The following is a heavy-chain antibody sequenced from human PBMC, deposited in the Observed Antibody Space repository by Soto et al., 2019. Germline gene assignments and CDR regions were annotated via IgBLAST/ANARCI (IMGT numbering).Heavy chain of an antibody. CDR3: ARKHGLRRAWDAFDI. J-gene: IGHJ3*02. D-gene: IGHD5-12*01. V-gene: IGHV1-69*01. CDR2: IIPVFGTA. CDR1: GGTFSSYA. Sequence: QVHLVQSGADVKKLGSSVKVSCKASGGTFSSYASSWVRQAPGQGRGWMGGIIPVFGTANYAQKFQGRVTITADESTSTAYMELSSLRSEDTAVYYCARKHGLRRAWDAFDIWGQGTMVTVSS.